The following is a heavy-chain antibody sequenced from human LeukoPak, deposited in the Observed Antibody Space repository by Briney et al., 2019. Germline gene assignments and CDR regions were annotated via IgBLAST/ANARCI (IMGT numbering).Heavy chain of an antibody. D-gene: IGHD3-9*01. V-gene: IGHV1-18*04. J-gene: IGHJ3*02. CDR3: ARVLGGYDILTGYYEARYAFDI. Sequence: GASVKVSCKASGYTFTSYGISWVRQAPGQGLEWMGWISAYNGNTNYAQKLQGRVTMTTDTSTSTAYMELRSLRSDDTAVYYCARVLGGYDILTGYYEARYAFDIWGQGTMVTVSS. CDR2: ISAYNGNT. CDR1: GYTFTSYG.